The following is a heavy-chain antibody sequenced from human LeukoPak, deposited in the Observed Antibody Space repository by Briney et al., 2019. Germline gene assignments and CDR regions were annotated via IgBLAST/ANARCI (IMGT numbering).Heavy chain of an antibody. J-gene: IGHJ3*02. CDR2: ISGIGSST. V-gene: IGHV3-23*01. Sequence: ETLSLTCTVSGGSISSSSYYWGWVRQAPGKGLEWVSGISGIGSSTYYADSVKGRFTISRDNSKNTLYLQMNSLKTEDTAVYYCTTDVIAVAGFDIWGQGTMVTVSS. D-gene: IGHD6-19*01. CDR1: GGSISSSSYY. CDR3: TTDVIAVAGFDI.